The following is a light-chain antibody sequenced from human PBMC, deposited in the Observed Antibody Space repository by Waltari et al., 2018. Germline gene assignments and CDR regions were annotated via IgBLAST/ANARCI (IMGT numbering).Light chain of an antibody. Sequence: EIVLTLSPVTLSLSPGERATLTCRTSQSVCSSYFVWYQQKPGQAPRLLIYVASRRASSIPDRFSGSGSRTDFTLTISRLEPEDFAVYYCQQSDSSPQRTWTFGQGTKVEIK. V-gene: IGKV3-20*01. CDR1: QSVCSSY. CDR2: VAS. CDR3: QQSDSSPQRTWT. J-gene: IGKJ1*01.